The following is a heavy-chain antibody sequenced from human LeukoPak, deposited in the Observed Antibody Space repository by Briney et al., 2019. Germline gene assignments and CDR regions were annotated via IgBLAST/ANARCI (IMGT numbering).Heavy chain of an antibody. J-gene: IGHJ4*02. V-gene: IGHV4-59*01. D-gene: IGHD5-12*01. CDR2: IYYSGST. Sequence: SETLSLTCTVSGGSISSYYWSWIRQPPGKGLEWNGYIYYSGSTNYNPSLKSRVTISVDTSKNQFSLKLSSVTAADTAVYYCARARGYSGYEDFDYWGQGTLVTVSS. CDR3: ARARGYSGYEDFDY. CDR1: GGSISSYY.